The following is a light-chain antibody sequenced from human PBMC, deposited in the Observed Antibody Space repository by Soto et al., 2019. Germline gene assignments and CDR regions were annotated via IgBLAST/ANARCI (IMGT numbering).Light chain of an antibody. Sequence: QSALTQPASVSGSPGQSIAISCTGSSSDVGGYKYVSWYQQHPGKAPKLMIYDVSNRPSGVSDRFSGSKSGNTASLTISGLQSEDEADYYCSPYTSSNSYVFGTGTKVTVL. CDR1: SSDVGGYKY. J-gene: IGLJ1*01. V-gene: IGLV2-14*03. CDR3: SPYTSSNSYV. CDR2: DVS.